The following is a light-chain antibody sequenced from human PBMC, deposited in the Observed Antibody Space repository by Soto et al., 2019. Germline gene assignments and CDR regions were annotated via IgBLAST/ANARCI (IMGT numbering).Light chain of an antibody. CDR2: DVS. CDR3: SSYTSSSTHYV. Sequence: QSVLNQPASVSGSPGQSITISCTGTSSDVGGYNYVSWYQQHPGKAPKLMIYDVSNRPSGVSNRFSGSKSGNTASLTISGLQAEDEADYYCSSYTSSSTHYVFGTGTKVT. CDR1: SSDVGGYNY. V-gene: IGLV2-14*01. J-gene: IGLJ1*01.